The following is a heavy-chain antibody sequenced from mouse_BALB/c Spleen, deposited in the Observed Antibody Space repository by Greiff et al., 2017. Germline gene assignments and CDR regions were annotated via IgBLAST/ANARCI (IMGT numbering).Heavy chain of an antibody. J-gene: IGHJ3*01. CDR3: ARMGYGSSDGFAY. CDR2: LAPFNGGT. CDR1: GYSFTSYY. Sequence: VQLPQSGPELMKPGASVKISCKASGYSFTSYYINWVKQSHGKSLEWIGYLAPFNGGTSYNQKFKGQATLTVDKSSSPAYMHLSSLTAEAAAVYYSARMGYGSSDGFAYWGQGTLVTVAA. D-gene: IGHD1-1*01. V-gene: IGHV1S135*01.